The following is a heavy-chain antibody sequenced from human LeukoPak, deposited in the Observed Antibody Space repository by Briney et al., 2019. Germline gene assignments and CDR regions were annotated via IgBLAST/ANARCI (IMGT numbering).Heavy chain of an antibody. CDR2: INNDGSST. Sequence: GGSLRLSCAASGFIFSDHWMHWVRQAPGKGLVWLSRINNDGSSTIYADSVKGRFTFSRDNAENTLFLEMSSLRVEDTAVYYCVRERNNFWSGHHSIFDSWGQXTLVTVSS. CDR3: VRERNNFWSGHHSIFDS. V-gene: IGHV3-74*01. CDR1: GFIFSDHW. D-gene: IGHD3-3*01. J-gene: IGHJ4*02.